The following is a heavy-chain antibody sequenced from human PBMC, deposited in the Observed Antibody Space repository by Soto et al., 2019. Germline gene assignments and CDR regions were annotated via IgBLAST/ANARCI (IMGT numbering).Heavy chain of an antibody. CDR1: GFTFSSYA. Sequence: PGGSLRLSCSASGFTFSSYAMHWFRQAPGKGLEYVSAISSNGGSTYYADSVKGRFTISRDNSKNTLYLQMSSLRAEDTAVYYCVKGYEYYYDSSGYSEPWGQGTLVTVSS. CDR3: VKGYEYYYDSSGYSEP. J-gene: IGHJ5*02. CDR2: ISSNGGST. D-gene: IGHD3-22*01. V-gene: IGHV3-64D*06.